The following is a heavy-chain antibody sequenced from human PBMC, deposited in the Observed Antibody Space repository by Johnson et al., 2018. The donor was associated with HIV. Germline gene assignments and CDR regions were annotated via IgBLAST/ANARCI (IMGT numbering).Heavy chain of an antibody. CDR3: VRDVGPLDI. CDR1: GFTFDDYA. V-gene: IGHV3-9*01. J-gene: IGHJ3*02. CDR2: ISWNSGSI. Sequence: VQLVESGGGLVQPGRSLRLSCAASGFTFDDYAMHWVRQAPGKGLEWVSGISWNSGSIGYADSVKGRFTISRENAKNSLYLQMNSLRAGDTAVYYCVRDVGPLDIWGQGTLVTVS.